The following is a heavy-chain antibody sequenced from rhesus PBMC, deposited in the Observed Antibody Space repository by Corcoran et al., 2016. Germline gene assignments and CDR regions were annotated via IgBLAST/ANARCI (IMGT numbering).Heavy chain of an antibody. CDR3: AKRLDYFDY. Sequence: EVQLVESGGGWATPGGSLRLSCAAFGCLFSSYWMNWLRQPPGKGLVWISANNSGGGSTYYADSVKGRFTISRDNSKNTLSLQMNSLRAEDTALYYCAKRLDYFDYWGQGVLVTVSS. CDR2: NNSGGGST. V-gene: IGHV3S42*01. CDR1: GCLFSSYW. D-gene: IGHD6-31*01. J-gene: IGHJ4*01.